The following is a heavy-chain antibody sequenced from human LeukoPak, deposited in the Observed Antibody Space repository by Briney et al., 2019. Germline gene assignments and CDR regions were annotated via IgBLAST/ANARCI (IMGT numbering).Heavy chain of an antibody. CDR3: ARDDTAMGGLPLDY. CDR2: INPNSGGT. CDR1: GYTFTGYY. V-gene: IGHV1-2*02. D-gene: IGHD5-18*01. J-gene: IGHJ4*02. Sequence: ASVKVSCKASGYTFTGYYMHWVRQAPGQGLEWMGWINPNSGGTNYAQKLQGRVTMTTDTSTSTAYMELRSLRSDDTAVYYCARDDTAMGGLPLDYWGQGTLVTVSS.